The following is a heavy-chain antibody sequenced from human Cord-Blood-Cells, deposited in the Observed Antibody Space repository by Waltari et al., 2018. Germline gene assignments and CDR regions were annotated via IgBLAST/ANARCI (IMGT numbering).Heavy chain of an antibody. V-gene: IGHV1-69*01. CDR3: ARADYYGSGSYYKFDY. CDR2: IIPIFGTA. CDR1: GGTFSSYA. Sequence: QVQLVQSGAEVKKPGSSVKVSCKASGGTFSSYAISWVRQAPGQGLEWMGGIIPIFGTANYEQKFQGRVTITADESTSTAYMELSSLRSEDTVVYYCARADYYGSGSYYKFDYWGQGTLVTVSS. J-gene: IGHJ4*02. D-gene: IGHD3-10*01.